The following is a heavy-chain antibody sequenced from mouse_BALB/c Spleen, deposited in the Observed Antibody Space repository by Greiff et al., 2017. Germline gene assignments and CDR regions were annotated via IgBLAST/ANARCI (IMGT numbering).Heavy chain of an antibody. D-gene: IGHD1-2*01. Sequence: EVQVVESGGGLVKPGGSLKLSCAASGFTFSSYAMSWVRQSPEKRLEWVAEISSGGSYTYYPDTVTGRFTISRDNAKNTLYLEMSSLRSEDTAMYYCARGGLGFAYWGQGTLVTVSA. CDR2: ISSGGSYT. J-gene: IGHJ3*01. CDR3: ARGGLGFAY. V-gene: IGHV5-9-4*01. CDR1: GFTFSSYA.